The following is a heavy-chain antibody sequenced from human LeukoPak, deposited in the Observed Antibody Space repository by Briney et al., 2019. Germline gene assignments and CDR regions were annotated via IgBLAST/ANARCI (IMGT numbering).Heavy chain of an antibody. CDR2: IYPGDSAT. CDR3: ARLPYCGGDCYPNWFDT. CDR1: GYSFTNYW. J-gene: IGHJ5*02. D-gene: IGHD2-21*02. V-gene: IGHV5-51*01. Sequence: GESLKISCKGSGYSFTNYWIGWVRQMPGKGLELMGVIYPGDSATRYNPSFQGQVAISVDKSIRTAYLQWSSLKASDIAMYYCARLPYCGGDCYPNWFDTWGQGTLVTVSS.